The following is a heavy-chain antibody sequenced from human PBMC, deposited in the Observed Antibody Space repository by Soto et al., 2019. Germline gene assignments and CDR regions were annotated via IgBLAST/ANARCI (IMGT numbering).Heavy chain of an antibody. J-gene: IGHJ4*02. CDR2: SSPYNGNT. CDR1: GYTFTSYG. D-gene: IGHD3-22*01. V-gene: IGHV1-18*04. CDR3: AGGPHFYEPGNPSWSTAD. Sequence: ASVKVSCKASGYTFTSYGFTWVRQAPGQGLEWMGWSSPYNGNTNYARRLQDRVTMTTDTCPTTAYMDLRSLTLDDTAVYYCAGGPHFYEPGNPSWSTADWGQGTLVTVSS.